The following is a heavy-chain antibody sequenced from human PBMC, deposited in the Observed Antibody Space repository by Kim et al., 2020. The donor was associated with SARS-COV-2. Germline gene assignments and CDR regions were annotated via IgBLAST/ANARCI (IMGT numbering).Heavy chain of an antibody. CDR2: IIPIFGTA. Sequence: SVKVSCKASGGTFSSYAISWVRQAPGQGLEWMGGIIPIFGTANYAQKFQGRVTITADESTSTAYMELSSLRSEDTAVYYCARGAWTGYSSSWGDAFDIWGQGTMVTVSS. CDR3: ARGAWTGYSSSWGDAFDI. V-gene: IGHV1-69*13. D-gene: IGHD6-13*01. J-gene: IGHJ3*02. CDR1: GGTFSSYA.